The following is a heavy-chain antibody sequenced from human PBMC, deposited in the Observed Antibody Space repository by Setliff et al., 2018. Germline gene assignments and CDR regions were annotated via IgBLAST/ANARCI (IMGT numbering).Heavy chain of an antibody. CDR1: GFAFASYN. CDR2: LSSANNYI. D-gene: IGHD2-15*01. Sequence: PGGSLRLSCAASGFAFASYNMIWVRQAPGKGLEWVSSLSSANNYIVYADSVKGRFTISRDNSKNTLYLQMNSLRPEDTAVYYCARTCSGSGCYAGLESWGQGTPVTVPQ. J-gene: IGHJ4*02. CDR3: ARTCSGSGCYAGLES. V-gene: IGHV3-21*01.